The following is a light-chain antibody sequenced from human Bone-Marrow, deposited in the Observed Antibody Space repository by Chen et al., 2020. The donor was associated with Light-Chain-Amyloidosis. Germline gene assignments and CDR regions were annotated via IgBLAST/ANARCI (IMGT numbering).Light chain of an antibody. CDR3: NSYRSDYSIVV. CDR1: SSDIGVNNY. V-gene: IGLV2-14*01. J-gene: IGLJ2*01. Sequence: QSALTQPASVSGSPGQSITISCIGTSSDIGVNNYVSWYQQHPGKAPKLILYEVTNRPSGVSHRFSGSKSGDTASLTISGLQTEDDAVYYCNSYRSDYSIVVFGGGTKLTVL. CDR2: EVT.